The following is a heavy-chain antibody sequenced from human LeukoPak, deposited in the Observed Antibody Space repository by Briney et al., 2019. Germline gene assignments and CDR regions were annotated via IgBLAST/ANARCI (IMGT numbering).Heavy chain of an antibody. J-gene: IGHJ5*02. Sequence: ASVKVSCKASGYTVTSYYIHWVRQAPGQGLEWRGWINPNTGGTNYAQKFQGRVTMTRDTSISTAYVALSRLASADTAVYYCARAANWHDDDWFDPWGQGTLVTVSS. CDR2: INPNTGGT. V-gene: IGHV1-2*02. CDR3: ARAANWHDDDWFDP. D-gene: IGHD1-1*01. CDR1: GYTVTSYY.